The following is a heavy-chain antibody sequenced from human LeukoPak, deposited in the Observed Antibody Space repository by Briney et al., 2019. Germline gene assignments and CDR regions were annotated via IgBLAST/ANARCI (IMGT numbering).Heavy chain of an antibody. CDR3: AKDSLRWSYFYYGMDV. J-gene: IGHJ6*02. D-gene: IGHD4-23*01. CDR2: IWYDGSKK. V-gene: IGHV3-33*06. CDR1: GFTFSSYG. Sequence: PGRSLRLSCAASGFTFSSYGMHWVRQAPGKGLEWVAVIWYDGSKKYYADSVKGRFTISRDNSKNTLHVQMNSLGAEDTAVYYCAKDSLRWSYFYYGMDVWGQGTTVTVSS.